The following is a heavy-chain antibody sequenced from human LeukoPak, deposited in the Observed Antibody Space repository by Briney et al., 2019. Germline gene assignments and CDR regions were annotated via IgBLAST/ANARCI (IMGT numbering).Heavy chain of an antibody. J-gene: IGHJ4*02. D-gene: IGHD5-12*01. CDR1: GFNVGYYS. CDR3: AGGGATSFDY. CDR2: ISFSNSTL. Sequence: PGGSLRLSCAASGFNVGYYSMNWVRQAPGKGLEWVSYISFSNSTLYYADSMRGRFTISRDNAKNSLSLQMNSLRAEDTAVYYCAGGGATSFDYWGQGILVTVSS. V-gene: IGHV3-48*04.